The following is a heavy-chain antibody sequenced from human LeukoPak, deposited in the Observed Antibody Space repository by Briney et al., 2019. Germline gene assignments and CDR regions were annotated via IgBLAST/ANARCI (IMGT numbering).Heavy chain of an antibody. D-gene: IGHD2-2*02. Sequence: SVKVSCKASGGTFSSYAISWVRQAPGQGLERMGRIIPIFGTANYAQKFQGRVTITTDESTSTAYMELSSLRSEDTAVYYCARAIGGGCSSTSCYTFFDYWGQGTLVTVSS. V-gene: IGHV1-69*05. CDR1: GGTFSSYA. J-gene: IGHJ4*02. CDR3: ARAIGGGCSSTSCYTFFDY. CDR2: IIPIFGTA.